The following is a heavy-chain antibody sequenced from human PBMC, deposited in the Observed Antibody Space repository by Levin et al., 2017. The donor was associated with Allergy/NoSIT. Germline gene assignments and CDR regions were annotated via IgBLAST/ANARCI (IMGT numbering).Heavy chain of an antibody. Sequence: ASVKVSCRVSGFTFSSYSMNWVRQALGKGLEWVSSISSSSNYIYYAGSVKGRVTISRVNDINSVYLQMNNLRVEDTAVYYCARVAGATRKIDYWGQGTLVTVSS. D-gene: IGHD1-26*01. CDR2: ISSSSNYI. CDR3: ARVAGATRKIDY. J-gene: IGHJ4*02. CDR1: GFTFSSYS. V-gene: IGHV3-21*06.